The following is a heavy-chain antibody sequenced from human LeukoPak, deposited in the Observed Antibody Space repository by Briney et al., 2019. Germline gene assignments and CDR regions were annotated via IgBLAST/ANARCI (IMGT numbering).Heavy chain of an antibody. CDR2: INHSGST. D-gene: IGHD6-13*01. CDR1: GGSFSGYY. V-gene: IGHV4-34*01. CDR3: ARGTAGYGMDV. Sequence: SETLSLTCAVYGGSFSGYYWSWIRQPPGKGLEWIEEINHSGSTNYNPSLKSRVTISVDTSKNQFSLKLSSVTAADTAVYYCARGTAGYGMDVWGQGTTVTVSS. J-gene: IGHJ6*02.